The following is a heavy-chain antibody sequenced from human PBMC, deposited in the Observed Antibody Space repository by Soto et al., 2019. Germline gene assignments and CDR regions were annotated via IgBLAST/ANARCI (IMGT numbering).Heavy chain of an antibody. Sequence: GGSLRLSCAASGFTFSSYWMHWVRQAPGKGLVWVSRVNSDGSSTRYADSVKGRFTISRDNAKNTLYLQINSLRAEDTAVYYCARDGFNSGDYYFDYWGQGTLVTVSS. J-gene: IGHJ4*02. CDR2: VNSDGSST. D-gene: IGHD2-21*02. CDR3: ARDGFNSGDYYFDY. CDR1: GFTFSSYW. V-gene: IGHV3-74*01.